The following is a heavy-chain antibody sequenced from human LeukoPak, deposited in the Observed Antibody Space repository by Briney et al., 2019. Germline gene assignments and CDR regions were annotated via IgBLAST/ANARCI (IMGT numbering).Heavy chain of an antibody. Sequence: SQTLSLTCTVSGGSISSGGYYWSWIRQPPGKGLEWIGYIYHSGSTYYNPSLKSRVTISVDTSKNQFSLKLSSVTAADTAVYYCARATWWLLHGAFDIWGQGTMVTVSS. D-gene: IGHD3-22*01. V-gene: IGHV4-30-2*01. CDR2: IYHSGST. CDR1: GGSISSGGYY. J-gene: IGHJ3*02. CDR3: ARATWWLLHGAFDI.